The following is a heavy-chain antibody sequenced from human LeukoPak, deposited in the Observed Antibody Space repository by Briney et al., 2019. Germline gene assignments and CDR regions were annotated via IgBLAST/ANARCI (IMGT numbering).Heavy chain of an antibody. J-gene: IGHJ4*02. CDR2: IIPILGIA. CDR3: ARQIVGATTPLDY. Sequence: SVKVSCKASGGTFSSYTISWVRQAPGQRLEWMGRIIPILGIANYAQKFQGRVTITADKSTSTAYMELSSLRSEDTAVYYCARQIVGATTPLDYWGQGTLVTVSS. V-gene: IGHV1-69*02. D-gene: IGHD1-26*01. CDR1: GGTFSSYT.